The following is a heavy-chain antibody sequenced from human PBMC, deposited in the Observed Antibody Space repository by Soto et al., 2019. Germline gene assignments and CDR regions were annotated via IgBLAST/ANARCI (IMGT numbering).Heavy chain of an antibody. CDR1: GFTFSTAW. Sequence: EVQLVESGGGLVKPGGSLRLSCAASGFTFSTAWMNWVRQAPGKGLEWVGRIKTKTDGGTTDYAASGTGRFTISRDDSRPTVYLQMNGLKTNETALYYCTTDTRWAVAGSPTQAPPDSWGQGTIVTVSS. CDR2: IKTKTDGGTT. V-gene: IGHV3-15*07. J-gene: IGHJ4*02. D-gene: IGHD6-19*01. CDR3: TTDTRWAVAGSPTQAPPDS.